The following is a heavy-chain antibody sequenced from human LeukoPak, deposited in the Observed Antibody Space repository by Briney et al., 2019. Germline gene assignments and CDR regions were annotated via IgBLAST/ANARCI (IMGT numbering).Heavy chain of an antibody. CDR2: IFYSGST. V-gene: IGHV4-59*01. Sequence: SETLSLTCTVSGDSISSYYWSWIRQPPGEGLQWIGYIFYSGSTNYNASLRSRVAISVDTSKNQFSLRLTSVTAADTAVYYCAGRSTRYFDHWGQGALVTVSS. CDR3: AGRSTRYFDH. CDR1: GDSISSYY. J-gene: IGHJ4*02. D-gene: IGHD5/OR15-5a*01.